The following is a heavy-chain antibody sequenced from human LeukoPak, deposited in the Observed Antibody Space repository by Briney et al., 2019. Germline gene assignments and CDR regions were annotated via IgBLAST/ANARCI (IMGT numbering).Heavy chain of an antibody. CDR2: IFSSGTT. V-gene: IGHV4-4*07. D-gene: IGHD6-19*01. J-gene: IGHJ6*03. CDR3: ARDTRPLSAVDYYYYYMDV. Sequence: NPSETLSLTCTVSGGSISDYYWTWIRQPAGKGLEWIGRIFSSGTTNYNPSLKSRVAMSIDMSKNQFSLELYSVTAADTAVYYCARDTRPLSAVDYYYYYMDVWGKGTTVTISS. CDR1: GGSISDYY.